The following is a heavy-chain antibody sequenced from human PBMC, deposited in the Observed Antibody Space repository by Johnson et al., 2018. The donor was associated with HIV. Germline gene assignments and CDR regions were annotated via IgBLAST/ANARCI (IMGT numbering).Heavy chain of an antibody. CDR3: AKESYTGGLDI. J-gene: IGHJ3*02. CDR1: GFTLSTYG. CDR2: MSYDESNT. Sequence: QVQLVESGGGVVQPGRSLRLSCAVSGFTLSTYGMHWVRQAPGKGPEWVAVMSYDESNTYYADSVKGRFTISRDNSKNTLYLQMNSLRAEDTAVYDCAKESYTGGLDIWGQGTMVTVSS. D-gene: IGHD4-23*01. V-gene: IGHV3-30*18.